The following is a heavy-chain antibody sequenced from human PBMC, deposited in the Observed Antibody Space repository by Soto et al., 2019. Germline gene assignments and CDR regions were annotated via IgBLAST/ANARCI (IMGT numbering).Heavy chain of an antibody. D-gene: IGHD2-21*02. CDR3: ARGGTAEADF. V-gene: IGHV1-18*01. CDR2: ARPCGATT. Sequence: ASVNVSYNAADYTFTGYGITWGQQAPGQGLEWMGWARPCGATTNYATKFQGRVTMTTDTSTNMAYMELRSLRSDDTAVYYCARGGTAEADFWGQGTMVTVSS. J-gene: IGHJ4*02. CDR1: DYTFTGYG.